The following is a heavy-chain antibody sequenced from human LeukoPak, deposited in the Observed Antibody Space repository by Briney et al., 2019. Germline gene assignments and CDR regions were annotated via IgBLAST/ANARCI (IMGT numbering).Heavy chain of an antibody. V-gene: IGHV5-51*01. CDR2: IYPGDSDT. CDR1: GYSITSYW. J-gene: IGHJ4*02. Sequence: GESLKISCKGSGYSITSYWIGWVRQMPGKGLEWMGIIYPGDSDTRYSPSFQGQVTISADKSISTAYLQWSSLKASDTAMYYCARQQRYFDWLSSYDYWGQGTLVTVSS. CDR3: ARQQRYFDWLSSYDY. D-gene: IGHD3-9*01.